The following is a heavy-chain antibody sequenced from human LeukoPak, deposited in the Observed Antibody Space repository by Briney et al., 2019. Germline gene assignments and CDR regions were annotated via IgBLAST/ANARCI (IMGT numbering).Heavy chain of an antibody. V-gene: IGHV4-30-4*01. CDR1: GGSISSGDYY. CDR3: ARPYYYDSRIDP. CDR2: MYYSGST. D-gene: IGHD3-22*01. J-gene: IGHJ5*02. Sequence: SETLSLTCTVCGGSISSGDYYWSWIRQPPGKGLGWSAYMYYSGSTYYNPSLKSRVTMSADTSKNQLSLKLSSVTAADTDVYYCARPYYYDSRIDPWGQGILVTVSS.